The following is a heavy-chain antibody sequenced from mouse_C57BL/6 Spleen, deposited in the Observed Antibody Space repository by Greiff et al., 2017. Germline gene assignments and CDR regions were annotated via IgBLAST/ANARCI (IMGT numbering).Heavy chain of an antibody. CDR2: INPSNGGT. J-gene: IGHJ4*01. D-gene: IGHD2-4*01. V-gene: IGHV1-53*01. CDR1: GYTFTSYW. CDR3: ARSDYDYDGYAMDY. Sequence: QVQLQQPGPELVKPGASVKLSCKASGYTFTSYWMHWVKQRPGQGLEWIGNINPSNGGTNYNEKFKSKATLTVDKSSSTASMQLSRLTSEDSAVYYCARSDYDYDGYAMDYWGQGTSVTVSS.